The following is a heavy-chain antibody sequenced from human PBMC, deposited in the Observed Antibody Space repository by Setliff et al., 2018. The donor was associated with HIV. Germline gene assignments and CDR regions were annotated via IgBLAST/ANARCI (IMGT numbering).Heavy chain of an antibody. CDR2: IYPGDSDT. J-gene: IGHJ3*02. Sequence: PGESLKISCKGSGYSFTSYWIGWVRQMPGKGLEWMGIIYPGDSDTRYSPSFQGQVTISADKSISTAYLQWSSLKASDTAIYYCARHSSSGWYSDHDAFDIWGQGTMVTVSS. CDR1: GYSFTSYW. D-gene: IGHD6-19*01. CDR3: ARHSSSGWYSDHDAFDI. V-gene: IGHV5-51*01.